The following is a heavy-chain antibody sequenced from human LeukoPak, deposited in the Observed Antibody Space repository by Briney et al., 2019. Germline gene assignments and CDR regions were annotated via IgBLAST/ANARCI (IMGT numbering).Heavy chain of an antibody. V-gene: IGHV4-34*01. CDR2: INHSGST. Sequence: SETLSLTCAVYGGSFSGYYWSWIRQPPGKGLEWIGEINHSGSTNYNPSLKSRVTISVDTSKNQFSLKLSSVTAADTAVCYCARVGAWGVFDYWGQGTLVTVSS. D-gene: IGHD1-26*01. CDR1: GGSFSGYY. J-gene: IGHJ4*02. CDR3: ARVGAWGVFDY.